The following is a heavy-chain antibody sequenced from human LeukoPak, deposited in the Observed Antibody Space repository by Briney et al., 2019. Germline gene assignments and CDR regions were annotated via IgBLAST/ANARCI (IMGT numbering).Heavy chain of an antibody. CDR1: GGSFSGYY. Sequence: KTSETLSLTCAVYGGSFSGYYWSWIRQPPGKGLEWIGEINHSGSTNYNPSLMSRVTISVDTSKNQFSLKLSSVTAADTAVYYCARPRTYGSGRGVGYFDYWGQGTLVTVSS. D-gene: IGHD3-10*01. J-gene: IGHJ4*02. CDR3: ARPRTYGSGRGVGYFDY. V-gene: IGHV4-34*01. CDR2: INHSGST.